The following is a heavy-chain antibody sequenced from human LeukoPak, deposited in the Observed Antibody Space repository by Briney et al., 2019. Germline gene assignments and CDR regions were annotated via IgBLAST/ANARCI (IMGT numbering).Heavy chain of an antibody. J-gene: IGHJ4*02. CDR3: AVTYYDFWSGLSFDY. CDR2: ISGHYGHT. Sequence: ASVKVSCKASGYSFTSYGITWVRQAPGQGLEWMGWISGHYGHTNYAQKFQGRVTTTTDTSTSTAYMELSSLRFEDTAVYYCAVTYYDFWSGLSFDYWGQGTLVTVSS. V-gene: IGHV1-18*01. CDR1: GYSFTSYG. D-gene: IGHD3-3*01.